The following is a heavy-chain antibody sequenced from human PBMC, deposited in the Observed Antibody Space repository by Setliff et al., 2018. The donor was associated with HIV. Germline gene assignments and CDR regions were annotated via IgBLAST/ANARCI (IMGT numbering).Heavy chain of an antibody. V-gene: IGHV4-34*01. CDR3: ARIGSHKIRDAFDI. J-gene: IGHJ3*02. Sequence: SETLSLTCAVYGGSLSGYYWSWIRQPPGKGLEWIGEINHSGSTNYNPSLKSRVTISVDTSKNQFSLKLSSVTAADTAVYYCARIGSHKIRDAFDIWGQGTMVTVSS. CDR2: INHSGST. CDR1: GGSLSGYY. D-gene: IGHD1-26*01.